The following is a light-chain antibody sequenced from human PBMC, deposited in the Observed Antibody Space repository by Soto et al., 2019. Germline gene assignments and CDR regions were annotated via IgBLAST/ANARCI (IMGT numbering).Light chain of an antibody. V-gene: IGKV3-15*01. Sequence: EIVMKHSPATLSVSPGERAALCWSASQFVNINLARDQQKPGQAPRLLIYGASTRATGIPARFSGSGSGTEFTLTISSLQSEDFAVYYCQQSNNWPPWTFGQGTKVDI. J-gene: IGKJ1*01. CDR2: GAS. CDR3: QQSNNWPPWT. CDR1: QFVNIN.